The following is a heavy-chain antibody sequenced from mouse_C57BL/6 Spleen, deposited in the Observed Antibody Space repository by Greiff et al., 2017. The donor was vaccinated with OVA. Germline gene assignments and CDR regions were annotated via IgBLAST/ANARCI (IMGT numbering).Heavy chain of an antibody. V-gene: IGHV5-4*01. CDR3: ARAGYYPFAY. Sequence: EVQRVESGGGLVKPGGSLKLSCAASGFTFSSYAMSWVRQTPEKRLEWVATISDGGSYTYYPDNVKGRFTISRDNAKNNLYLQMSHLKSEDTAMYYCARAGYYPFAYWGQGTLVTVSA. D-gene: IGHD2-3*01. J-gene: IGHJ3*01. CDR1: GFTFSSYA. CDR2: ISDGGSYT.